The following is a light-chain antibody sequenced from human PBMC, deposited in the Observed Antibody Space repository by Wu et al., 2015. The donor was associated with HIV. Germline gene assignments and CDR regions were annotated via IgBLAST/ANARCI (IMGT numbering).Light chain of an antibody. V-gene: IGKV3-15*01. CDR1: QSVNTK. CDR2: GPS. J-gene: IGKJ4*01. CDR3: QQYNNWLT. Sequence: EVVMTQFPATLSVSAGDRATLSCRASQSVNTKVAWYQQKPGQAPRLLVYGPSTRATGVPARFTGSGSGTEFTLTISSLQSEDFAVYYCQQYNNWLTFGGGTKVEIK.